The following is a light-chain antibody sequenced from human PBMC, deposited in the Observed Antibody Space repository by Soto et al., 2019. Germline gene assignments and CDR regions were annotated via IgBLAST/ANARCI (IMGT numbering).Light chain of an antibody. CDR3: SSFTSSSTLPYV. J-gene: IGLJ1*01. CDR1: SSDVRGYNY. Sequence: QSVLTQPASVSGSPGQSITISCTGTSSDVRGYNYVSWYQQHPGKAPKLMIYEVTNRPSGVSNRFSGSKSGNTASLTISGLQAEDEADYYCSSFTSSSTLPYVFGTGTKLTVL. V-gene: IGLV2-14*01. CDR2: EVT.